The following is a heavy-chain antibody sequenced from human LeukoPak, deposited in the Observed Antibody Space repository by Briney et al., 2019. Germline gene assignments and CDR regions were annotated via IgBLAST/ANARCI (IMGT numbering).Heavy chain of an antibody. CDR1: GFTFSSYA. Sequence: GGSLRLSCAASGFTFSSYAMSWVRQPPGKGLEWVSVFSGSGDSTYYADSVKGGFTISRDNSKNTLYLQMNSLRAEDTAVYFCAKGLRDYGDYIISDAFDIWGQGTMVTVSS. J-gene: IGHJ3*02. D-gene: IGHD4-17*01. V-gene: IGHV3-23*01. CDR3: AKGLRDYGDYIISDAFDI. CDR2: FSGSGDST.